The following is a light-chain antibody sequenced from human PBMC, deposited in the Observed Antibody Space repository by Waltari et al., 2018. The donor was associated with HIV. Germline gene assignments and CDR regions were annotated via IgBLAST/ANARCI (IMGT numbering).Light chain of an antibody. CDR3: LLYYGGAWV. CDR2: GTT. V-gene: IGLV7-43*01. Sequence: QTVVTQEPSLPVSPGGTATLTCASSTGAVTSGSYQNWFQQKPGQAPRALIYGTTNKHSWTPARFSGSLLGGKAALTLSGVQPEDEAEYYCLLYYGGAWVFGGGTKLTVL. CDR1: TGAVTSGSY. J-gene: IGLJ3*02.